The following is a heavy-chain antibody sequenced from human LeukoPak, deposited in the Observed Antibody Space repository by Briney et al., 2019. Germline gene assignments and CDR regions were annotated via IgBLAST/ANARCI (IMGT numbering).Heavy chain of an antibody. V-gene: IGHV3-48*04. D-gene: IGHD1-1*01. CDR2: ISSSSSTI. Sequence: GGSLRLSCAASGFTFSSYSMNWVRQAPGKGLEWVSYISSSSSTIYYADSVKGRFTISRDNAKNSLYLQMNSLRAEGTAVYYCAREGGDNWNDFFDYWGQGTLVTVSS. J-gene: IGHJ4*02. CDR3: AREGGDNWNDFFDY. CDR1: GFTFSSYS.